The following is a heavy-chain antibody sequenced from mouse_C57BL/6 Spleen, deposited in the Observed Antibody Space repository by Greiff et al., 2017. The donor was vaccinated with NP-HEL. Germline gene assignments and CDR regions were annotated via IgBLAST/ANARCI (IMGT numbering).Heavy chain of an antibody. Sequence: EVQLQESGPVLVKPGASVKMSCKASGYTFTDYYMNWVKQSHGKSLEWIGVINPYNGGTSYNQKFKGKATLTVDKSSSTAYMELNSLTSEDSAVYDCARADPLLPIYAMDYWGQGTSVTVSS. CDR1: GYTFTDYY. CDR2: INPYNGGT. CDR3: ARADPLLPIYAMDY. D-gene: IGHD2-1*01. V-gene: IGHV1-19*01. J-gene: IGHJ4*01.